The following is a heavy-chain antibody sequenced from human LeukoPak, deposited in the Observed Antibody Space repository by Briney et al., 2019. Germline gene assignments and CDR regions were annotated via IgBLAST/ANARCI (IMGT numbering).Heavy chain of an antibody. D-gene: IGHD3-22*01. Sequence: GGSLRLSCAASGFTFSTYSMNWVRQAPGKGLEWVSPIFRGSGYIDYEDSVKGRFTISRDNPRNSLHLQMNSPRADDTAVYYCARDRNNYDTTGSLGYGLDVWGQGTTVTVSS. V-gene: IGHV3-21*01. J-gene: IGHJ6*02. CDR2: IFRGSGYI. CDR3: ARDRNNYDTTGSLGYGLDV. CDR1: GFTFSTYS.